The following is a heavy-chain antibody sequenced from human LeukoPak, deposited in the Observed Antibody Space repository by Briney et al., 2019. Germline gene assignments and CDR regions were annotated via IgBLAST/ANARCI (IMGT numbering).Heavy chain of an antibody. D-gene: IGHD2-15*01. V-gene: IGHV1-18*01. CDR2: VSAYNGNR. CDR1: GYTFLNHG. J-gene: IGHJ4*02. Sequence: ASVKVSCKASGYTFLNHGITWVRQAPGQGLEWMAWVSAYNGNRNYAQNFQGRVTMTIDTSTTTAYMEMNNLRSDDTAVYYCARAPAIAVVLFSSSFDYWGQGNLLPVSS. CDR3: ARAPAIAVVLFSSSFDY.